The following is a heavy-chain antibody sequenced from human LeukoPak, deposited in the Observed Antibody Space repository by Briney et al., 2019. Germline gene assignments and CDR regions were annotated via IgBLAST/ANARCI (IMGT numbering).Heavy chain of an antibody. D-gene: IGHD3-10*01. Sequence: GASVKVSCKVSGYTLTELSMHWVRQAPGTGLEWMGGFDPEDGETIYAQKFQGRVTMTEDTSTDTAYMELSSLRSEDTAVYYCATGIFGDEYFQHWGQGTLVTVSS. J-gene: IGHJ1*01. V-gene: IGHV1-24*01. CDR3: ATGIFGDEYFQH. CDR2: FDPEDGET. CDR1: GYTLTELS.